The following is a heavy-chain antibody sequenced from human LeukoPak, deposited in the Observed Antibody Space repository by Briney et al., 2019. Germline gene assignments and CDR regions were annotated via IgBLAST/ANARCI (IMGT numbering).Heavy chain of an antibody. CDR3: TRGGERQLWLDS. CDR1: GFTFSSYA. V-gene: IGHV3-30*04. CDR2: ISYDGSNK. J-gene: IGHJ4*02. Sequence: GRSLRLSCAASGFTFSSYAMHWGRQAPGKGLEWVAVISYDGSNKYYADSVKGRFTISRDNSKNTLYLQMNSLRAEDTAVYYCTRGGERQLWLDSWGQGTLVTVSS. D-gene: IGHD5-18*01.